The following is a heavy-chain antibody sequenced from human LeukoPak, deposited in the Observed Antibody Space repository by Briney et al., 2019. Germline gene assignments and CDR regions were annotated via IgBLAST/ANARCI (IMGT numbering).Heavy chain of an antibody. V-gene: IGHV4-59*01. J-gene: IGHJ3*02. CDR1: GGSISSYY. CDR2: IYYSGST. Sequence: SETLSLTCTVSGGSISSYYWSWIRQPPGKGLEWIGYIYYSGSTNYNPSLKSRVTISVDTSKNQFSQKLSSVTAADTAVYYCARDRPENAFDIWGQGTMVTVSS. CDR3: ARDRPENAFDI.